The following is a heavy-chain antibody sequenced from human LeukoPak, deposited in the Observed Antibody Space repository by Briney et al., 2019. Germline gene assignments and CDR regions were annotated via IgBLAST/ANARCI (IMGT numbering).Heavy chain of an antibody. CDR1: GFTFSSYE. J-gene: IGHJ6*04. CDR2: ISSSGSHI. Sequence: PGGSLRHLCAASGFTFSSYEMNWVRQAPAKGREWVSYISSSGSHIYYADSVKGRFTISRENDQNSLYLQIERLSADDTSLYYCAELGITKIGGVWGKRTTVTIST. CDR3: AELGITKIGGV. D-gene: IGHD3-10*02. V-gene: IGHV3-48*03.